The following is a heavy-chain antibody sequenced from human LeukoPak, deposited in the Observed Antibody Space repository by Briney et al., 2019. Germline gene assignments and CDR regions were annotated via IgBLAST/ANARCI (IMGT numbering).Heavy chain of an antibody. V-gene: IGHV4-39*01. CDR3: ARHTGDSSGYYYVFRGWFDP. D-gene: IGHD3-22*01. Sequence: SETLSLTCSVSGGSISSSSYYWGWIRQPPGKGLEWIGSIYYSGSTYYNPSLKSRVTISVDTSKNQFSLKLSSVTAADTAVYYCARHTGDSSGYYYVFRGWFDPWGQGTLVTVSS. CDR2: IYYSGST. CDR1: GGSISSSSYY. J-gene: IGHJ5*02.